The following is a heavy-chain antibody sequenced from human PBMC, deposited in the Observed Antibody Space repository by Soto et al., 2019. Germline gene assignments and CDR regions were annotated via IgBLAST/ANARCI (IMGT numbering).Heavy chain of an antibody. V-gene: IGHV3-11*06. J-gene: IGHJ4*02. CDR2: ISPKSNYR. CDR1: GFTFSDFY. CDR3: VRGGGGGQFDS. D-gene: IGHD2-21*01. Sequence: QIHLVESGGGLVKPGGAVRLSCEASGFTFSDFYMSWIRQAPGKGLEWLSYISPKSNYREYAESVKGRHTISRDNAKNSLSLQMNSLRVEDTAVYYCVRGGGGGQFDSWGQGTLVTVSS.